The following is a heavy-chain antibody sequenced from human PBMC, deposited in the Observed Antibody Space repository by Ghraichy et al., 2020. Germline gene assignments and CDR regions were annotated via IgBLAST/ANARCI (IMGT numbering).Heavy chain of an antibody. J-gene: IGHJ5*02. D-gene: IGHD3-3*01. V-gene: IGHV3-30*18. CDR2: ISYDGSNK. Sequence: GGSLRLSCAASGFTFSSYGMHWVRQAPGKGLEWVAVISYDGSNKYYADSVKGRFTISRDNSKNTLYLQMNSLRAEDTAVYYCAKDGQKYYDFWSGYYKGISSWFDPWGQGTLVTVCS. CDR3: AKDGQKYYDFWSGYYKGISSWFDP. CDR1: GFTFSSYG.